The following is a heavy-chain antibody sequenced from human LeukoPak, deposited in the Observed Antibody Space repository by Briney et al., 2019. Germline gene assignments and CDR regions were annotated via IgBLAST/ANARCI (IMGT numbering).Heavy chain of an antibody. Sequence: PSETLSLTCAVYGGSFSGYYWSWIRQPPGKGLEWIGEINHSGSTNYNPSLKSRVTISVDTSKNQFSLKLSSVTAADTAVYYCARGPKNSSGYYFRRGWFDPWGKGTLVTVSS. D-gene: IGHD3-22*01. CDR1: GGSFSGYY. CDR2: INHSGST. V-gene: IGHV4-34*01. J-gene: IGHJ5*02. CDR3: ARGPKNSSGYYFRRGWFDP.